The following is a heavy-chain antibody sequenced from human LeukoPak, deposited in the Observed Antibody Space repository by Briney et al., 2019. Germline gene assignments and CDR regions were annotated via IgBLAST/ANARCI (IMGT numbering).Heavy chain of an antibody. CDR3: ARVSVRRGSDAFDI. D-gene: IGHD3-10*01. CDR2: ISTYNGYT. Sequence: GASVKVSCKASGYTFTSYGISWVRQAPGQGLEWMGWISTYNGYTNYAPKLQGRVTMTTDTSTSTAYMELRSLRSDDTAVYYCARVSVRRGSDAFDIWGQGTMVTVSS. V-gene: IGHV1-18*01. CDR1: GYTFTSYG. J-gene: IGHJ3*02.